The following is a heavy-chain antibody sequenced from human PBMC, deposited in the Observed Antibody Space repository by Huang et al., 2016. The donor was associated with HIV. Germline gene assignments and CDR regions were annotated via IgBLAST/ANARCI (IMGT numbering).Heavy chain of an antibody. CDR1: GYTFTDSN. J-gene: IGHJ4*02. CDR2: SNPKRGGT. Sequence: QVQLVQSGAEVKNPGASVRVSCKASGYTFTDSNIHWVRQATGQGLEWMGWSNPKRGGTSYAQRFQGRVAMTRDTTISTVHMDLRRIQSADTAVYFCARDWSFGSSTSPADWGQGTLVTVSS. D-gene: IGHD6-6*01. CDR3: ARDWSFGSSTSPAD. V-gene: IGHV1-2*02.